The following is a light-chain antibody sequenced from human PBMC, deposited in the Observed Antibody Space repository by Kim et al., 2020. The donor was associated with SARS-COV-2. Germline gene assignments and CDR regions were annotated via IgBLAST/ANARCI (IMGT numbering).Light chain of an antibody. CDR1: LSLLHSNGYTY. V-gene: IGKV2-28*01. J-gene: IGKJ1*01. Sequence: PASTTCRSSLSLLHSNGYTYLNWYLQKTGQSPQLLIYLGSNRASGVPDRCSASESGTDFTLNISRVEAEDVGVYYCMQAVQTPWTFGQGTKVDIK. CDR3: MQAVQTPWT. CDR2: LGS.